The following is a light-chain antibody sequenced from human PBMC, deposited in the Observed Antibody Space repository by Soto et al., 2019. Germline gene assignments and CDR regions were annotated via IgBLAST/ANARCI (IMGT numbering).Light chain of an antibody. CDR3: CSFAGLNTLL. CDR2: EGS. CDR1: SSDVGSYNL. V-gene: IGLV2-23*01. J-gene: IGLJ2*01. Sequence: QTVVTQPASVSGSPGQSITISCTGTSSDVGSYNLVSWYQQHPGKAPKLMIYEGSKRPSGVSNRFSGSKSGNTASLTISGLQAEDEADYYCCSFAGLNTLLFGGGTKVTVL.